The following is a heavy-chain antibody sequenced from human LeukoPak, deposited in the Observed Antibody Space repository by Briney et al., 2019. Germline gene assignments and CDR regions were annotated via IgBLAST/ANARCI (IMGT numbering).Heavy chain of an antibody. D-gene: IGHD4-11*01. CDR2: ISDVGTTQ. V-gene: IGHV3-48*03. CDR1: GFTFSSYE. CDR3: AKDAERGFDYSNSLQK. J-gene: IGHJ4*02. Sequence: GGSLRLSCAGSGFTFSSYELNWVRQAPGKGLEWVSYISDVGTTQHYADSVKGRFTVSRDNSQNMLYLQMNSLRPEDTAVYYCAKDAERGFDYSNSLQKWGQGTLVTVSS.